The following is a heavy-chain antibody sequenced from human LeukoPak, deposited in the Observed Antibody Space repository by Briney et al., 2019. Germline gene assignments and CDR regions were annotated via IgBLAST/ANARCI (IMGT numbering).Heavy chain of an antibody. V-gene: IGHV3-23*01. CDR1: GFTFSSYA. CDR2: ISGSGGST. Sequence: PGGSLRLSCAASGFTFSSYAMSWVRQAPGKGLEWVSAISGSGGSTYYADSVKGRFTISRDNSKNTLYLQMNSLRAEDTAVYYCAKDKGNYDYGPPYFDYWGQGTLVTVSS. D-gene: IGHD4-17*01. J-gene: IGHJ4*02. CDR3: AKDKGNYDYGPPYFDY.